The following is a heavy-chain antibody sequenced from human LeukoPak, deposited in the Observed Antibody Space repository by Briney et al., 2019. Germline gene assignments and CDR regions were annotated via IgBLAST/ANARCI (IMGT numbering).Heavy chain of an antibody. J-gene: IGHJ4*02. V-gene: IGHV1-18*01. CDR2: ISAYNGNT. CDR3: ARAGTSYYYDSSGYYYAPGY. D-gene: IGHD3-22*01. Sequence: ASVKVSCKASGYTFTSYGISWVRQAPGQGLEWMGWISAYNGNTNYAQKLQGRVTMTTDTSTSTAYMELRSLRPDDTAVYYCARAGTSYYYDSSGYYYAPGYWGQGTLVTVSS. CDR1: GYTFTSYG.